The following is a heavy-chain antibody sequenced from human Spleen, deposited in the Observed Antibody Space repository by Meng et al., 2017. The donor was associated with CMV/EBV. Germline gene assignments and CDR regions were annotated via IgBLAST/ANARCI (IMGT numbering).Heavy chain of an antibody. CDR3: ARAKYRNAFDI. Sequence: SETLSLTCTVSGGSINGFYWNWIRQSPGRGLEWIGFISDSGSTTYTPSLKNRVTISADTSKNAFSLNLRSVTAADTAVYFCARAKYRNAFDIWGQGTLVTVSS. CDR1: GGSINGFY. J-gene: IGHJ3*02. V-gene: IGHV4-59*01. D-gene: IGHD1-14*01. CDR2: ISDSGST.